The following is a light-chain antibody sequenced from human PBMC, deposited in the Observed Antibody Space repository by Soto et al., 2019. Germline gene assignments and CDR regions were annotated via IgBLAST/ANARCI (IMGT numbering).Light chain of an antibody. CDR2: GTY. Sequence: AIQMTQSPSSLSASVGDRVTITCRASQGIRSDLGWYQQRPGEAPKLLIYGTYSLQSGVPSRFSGSVSGTDFTLTISRLQPEDFATYYCLQDYDYPRTFGQGTKVEI. V-gene: IGKV1-6*01. J-gene: IGKJ1*01. CDR1: QGIRSD. CDR3: LQDYDYPRT.